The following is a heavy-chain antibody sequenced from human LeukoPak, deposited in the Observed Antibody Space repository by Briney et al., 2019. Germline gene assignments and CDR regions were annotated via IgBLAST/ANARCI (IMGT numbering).Heavy chain of an antibody. D-gene: IGHD3-16*01. Sequence: PGGSLRLSCAASGFTFSSYGMHWVRQAPGKGLEWVAVISYDGSNKYYADSVKGRFTISRDNSKNTLYLQMNSLRAEDTAVYYCAKDLGPSHTNYFDYWGRGTLVTVSS. CDR3: AKDLGPSHTNYFDY. J-gene: IGHJ4*02. V-gene: IGHV3-30*18. CDR1: GFTFSSYG. CDR2: ISYDGSNK.